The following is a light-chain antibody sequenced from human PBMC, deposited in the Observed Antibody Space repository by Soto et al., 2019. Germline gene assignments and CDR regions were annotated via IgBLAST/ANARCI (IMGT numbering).Light chain of an antibody. CDR1: SSDIVGYNF. V-gene: IGLV2-14*03. Sequence: QSALTQPASVSGSPGQSITISGTGTSSDIVGYNFVSWYQHHPGKAPRLLIFDVSDRPSGVSDRFSGSKSGNTASLTISGLQAEDEADYYCSSYISSSTPYVFGTGTKVTGL. CDR3: SSYISSSTPYV. J-gene: IGLJ1*01. CDR2: DVS.